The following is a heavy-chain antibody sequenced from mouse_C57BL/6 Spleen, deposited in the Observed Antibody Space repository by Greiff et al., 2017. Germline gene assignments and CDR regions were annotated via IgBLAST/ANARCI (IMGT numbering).Heavy chain of an antibody. J-gene: IGHJ2*01. CDR2: INPGSGGT. CDR3: AREDDYGSSLDY. CDR1: GYAFTNYL. V-gene: IGHV1-54*01. D-gene: IGHD1-1*01. Sequence: QVQLQQSGAELVRPGTSVKVSCKASGYAFTNYLIEWVKQRPGQGLEWIGVINPGSGGTNYNEKFKGKATLTADKSSSTAYMQLSSLTSEDSAVYFCAREDDYGSSLDYWGQGTTLTVSS.